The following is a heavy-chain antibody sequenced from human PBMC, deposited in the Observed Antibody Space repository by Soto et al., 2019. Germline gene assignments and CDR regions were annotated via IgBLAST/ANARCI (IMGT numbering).Heavy chain of an antibody. CDR3: ARDLPHYGGNPYDAFDI. CDR2: ISSSSSTI. CDR1: GFTFSSYS. D-gene: IGHD4-17*01. J-gene: IGHJ3*02. Sequence: EVQLVESGGGLVQPGGSLRLSCAASGFTFSSYSMNWVRQAPGKGLEWVSYISSSSSTIYYADSVKGRFTISRDNAKNSLYLQMNSLRAEDTAVYYCARDLPHYGGNPYDAFDIWGQGTMVTVSS. V-gene: IGHV3-48*01.